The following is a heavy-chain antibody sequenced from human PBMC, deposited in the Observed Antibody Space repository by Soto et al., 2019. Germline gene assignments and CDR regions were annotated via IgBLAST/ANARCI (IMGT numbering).Heavy chain of an antibody. V-gene: IGHV3-23*01. Sequence: PGGSLRLSCAASGFTFSKYAMSWVRLAPGKGLEWVPSISANGGITDYADSVKGRFTISRDNFQNILSLQMDSLRGDDTALYFCAKDKYTDSVRKVWFFDYWGRGTLVTVSS. CDR2: ISANGGIT. CDR1: GFTFSKYA. CDR3: AKDKYTDSVRKVWFFDY. J-gene: IGHJ2*01. D-gene: IGHD2-15*01.